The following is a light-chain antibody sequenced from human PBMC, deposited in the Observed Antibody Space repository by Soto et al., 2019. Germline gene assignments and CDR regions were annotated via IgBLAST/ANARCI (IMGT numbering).Light chain of an antibody. CDR1: HSIGTW. Sequence: DIQMTQSPSALSASLGDRVTITCRASHSIGTWLAWYQQRPGKAPKLLIYDASSLGSGVPSRFSGGGSGTEFTLIICSLQPDDFGTYYCHQYKSYTPYTIGQGTKVEIK. J-gene: IGKJ2*01. CDR2: DAS. CDR3: HQYKSYTPYT. V-gene: IGKV1-5*01.